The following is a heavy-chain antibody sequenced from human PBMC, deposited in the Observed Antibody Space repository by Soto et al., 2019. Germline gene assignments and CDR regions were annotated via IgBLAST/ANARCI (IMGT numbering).Heavy chain of an antibody. CDR2: ISAYNGNT. D-gene: IGHD2-2*01. CDR1: GYTFTSYG. V-gene: IGHV1-18*01. CDR3: ARGPPGIVVVPAARVTKNYYMDV. Sequence: ASVKVSCKASGYTFTSYGISWVLQAPGQGLEWMGWISAYNGNTNYAQKLQGRVTMTTDTSTSTAYMELRSLRSDDTAVYYCARGPPGIVVVPAARVTKNYYMDVWGKGTTVTVSS. J-gene: IGHJ6*03.